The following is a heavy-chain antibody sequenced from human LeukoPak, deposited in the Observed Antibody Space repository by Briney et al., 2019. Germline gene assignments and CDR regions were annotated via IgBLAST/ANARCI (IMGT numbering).Heavy chain of an antibody. CDR2: INTNTGNP. J-gene: IGHJ6*02. Sequence: ASVNVSCKASGYTFTSYAMNWVRQAPGQGLEWMGWINTNTGNPTYAQGFTGRFVFSLDTSVSTAYLQICSLKAEDTAVYYCARDSSSWYNLSYYYYYYGMDVWGRGTTVTVSS. CDR1: GYTFTSYA. D-gene: IGHD6-13*01. V-gene: IGHV7-4-1*01. CDR3: ARDSSSWYNLSYYYYYYGMDV.